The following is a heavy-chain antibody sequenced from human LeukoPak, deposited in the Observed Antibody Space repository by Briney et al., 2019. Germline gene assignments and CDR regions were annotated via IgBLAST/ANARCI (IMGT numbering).Heavy chain of an antibody. CDR3: AKVEVATTEGVSDYYYGMDV. V-gene: IGHV3-43D*03. D-gene: IGHD2-15*01. CDR1: GFTFDDYA. CDR2: ISWDGGST. J-gene: IGHJ6*02. Sequence: GGSLRLSCAASGFTFDDYAMHWVRQAPGKGLEWVSLISWDGGSTYYAGSVKGRFTISRDNSKNSLYLQMNSLRAEDTALYYCAKVEVATTEGVSDYYYGMDVWGQGTTVTVSS.